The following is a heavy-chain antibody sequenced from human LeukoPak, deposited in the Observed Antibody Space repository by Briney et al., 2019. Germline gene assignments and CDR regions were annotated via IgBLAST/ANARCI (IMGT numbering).Heavy chain of an antibody. D-gene: IGHD1-7*01. Sequence: GGSLRLSCAASGFTFSSYSMNWVRQAPGKGLEWVSSISSSSSYIYYADSVKGRFTISRDDAKNSLYLQMNSLRAEDTAVYYCARAHNWKYGSFDFWGQGTLVTVSS. J-gene: IGHJ4*02. CDR3: ARAHNWKYGSFDF. V-gene: IGHV3-21*01. CDR1: GFTFSSYS. CDR2: ISSSSSYI.